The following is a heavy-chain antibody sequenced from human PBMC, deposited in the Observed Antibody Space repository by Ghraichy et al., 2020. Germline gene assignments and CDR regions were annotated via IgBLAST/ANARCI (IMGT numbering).Heavy chain of an antibody. Sequence: GGSLRLSCAASGFTFSSYGMHWVRQAPGKGLEWVAVISYDGSNKYYADSVKGRFTISRDNSKNTLYLQMNSLRAEDTAVYYCAKDRPLGDIDYGMDVWGQGTTVTVSS. CDR1: GFTFSSYG. CDR3: AKDRPLGDIDYGMDV. D-gene: IGHD2-15*01. V-gene: IGHV3-30*18. J-gene: IGHJ6*02. CDR2: ISYDGSNK.